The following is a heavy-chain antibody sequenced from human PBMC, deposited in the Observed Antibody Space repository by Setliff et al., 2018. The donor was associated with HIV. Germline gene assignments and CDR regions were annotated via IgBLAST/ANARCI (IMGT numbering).Heavy chain of an antibody. D-gene: IGHD6-13*01. J-gene: IGHJ4*02. CDR3: ARGIAAAGR. CDR2: IFYSGHT. Sequence: SETLSLTCTVSGGSISSSSYYWGWIRQPPGKGLEWIGNIFYSGHTFYNPSLKSRVTISVDTSKNQFSLKLSSVTAADTAVYYCARGIAAAGRWGQGILVTVS. CDR1: GGSISSSSYY. V-gene: IGHV4-39*07.